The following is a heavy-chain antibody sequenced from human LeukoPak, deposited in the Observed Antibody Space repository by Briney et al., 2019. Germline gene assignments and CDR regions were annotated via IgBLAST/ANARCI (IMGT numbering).Heavy chain of an antibody. V-gene: IGHV4-30-4*01. CDR3: ARDDFGGAFDI. J-gene: IGHJ3*02. CDR2: IYYSGTT. D-gene: IGHD3/OR15-3a*01. CDR1: GGSISSGDYS. Sequence: SETLSLTCTVSGGSISSGDYSWNWIRQPPGKGLEWIGHIYYSGTTSYKPSLKSRVTISVDTSKNQFSLKLSSVTAADTAVYYCARDDFGGAFDIWGQGTMVTVSS.